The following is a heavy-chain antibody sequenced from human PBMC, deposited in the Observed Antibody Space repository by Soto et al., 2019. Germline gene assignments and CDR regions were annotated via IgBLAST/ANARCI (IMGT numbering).Heavy chain of an antibody. CDR3: ARGSDGMDV. V-gene: IGHV4-39*02. J-gene: IGHJ6*02. CDR1: SGSISVTDVF. CDR2: VDYSGTA. Sequence: KPSETLSLTCTVSSGSISVTDVFWGWVRQPPGKGLEWIGNVDYSGTAYFSPSLATRVTFHVDTSKNQFSLTLYSVTAADTAVYYCARGSDGMDVWGQGTTVTVS.